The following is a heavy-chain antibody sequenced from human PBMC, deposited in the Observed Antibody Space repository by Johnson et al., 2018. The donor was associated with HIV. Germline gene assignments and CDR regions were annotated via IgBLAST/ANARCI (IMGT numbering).Heavy chain of an antibody. CDR1: GFTFSSYA. V-gene: IGHV3-13*01. J-gene: IGHJ3*02. CDR3: ARGPPLQWELRGNAFDI. D-gene: IGHD1-26*01. CDR2: IGTAGDT. Sequence: MLLVESGGGVVQPGRSLRLSCAASGFTFSSYAMHWVRQATGKGLEWVSAIGTAGDTYYPGSVKGRFTISRENAKNSLYLQMNSLRAGDTAVYYCARGPPLQWELRGNAFDIWGQGTMVTVSS.